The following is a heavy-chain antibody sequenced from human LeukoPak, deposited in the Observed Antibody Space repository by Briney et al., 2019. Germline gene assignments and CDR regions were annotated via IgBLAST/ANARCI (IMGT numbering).Heavy chain of an antibody. D-gene: IGHD5-24*01. J-gene: IGHJ5*02. CDR3: ARDSVATISVEGYWFDP. CDR2: INPSGGST. Sequence: ASVKVSCKASGGTFSSYAISWVRQAPGQGLEWMGIINPSGGSTSYAQKFQGRVTMTRDTSTSTVYMELSSLRSEDTAVYYCARDSVATISVEGYWFDPWGQGTLVTVSS. CDR1: GGTFSSYA. V-gene: IGHV1-46*01.